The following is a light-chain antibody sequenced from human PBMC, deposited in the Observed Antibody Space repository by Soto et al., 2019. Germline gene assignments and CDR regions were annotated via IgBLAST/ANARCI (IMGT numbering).Light chain of an antibody. CDR1: QRVGIN. CDR3: QQRMES. CDR2: SAS. V-gene: IGKV3-11*01. Sequence: EIVITQSPATLSVSPGATATLSCRASQRVGINLAWYQQKPGQAPRLLIYSASNRATGIPGRFSGSGSGTDFTLTISSLEPEDFAVYYCQQRMESFGQGTRLEI. J-gene: IGKJ5*01.